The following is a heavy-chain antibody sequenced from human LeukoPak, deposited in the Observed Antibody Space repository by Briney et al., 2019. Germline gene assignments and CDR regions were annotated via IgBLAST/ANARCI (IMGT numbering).Heavy chain of an antibody. J-gene: IGHJ3*02. D-gene: IGHD3-22*01. Sequence: GGSLRLSCAASGFTFSSYGMHWVRQAPGKGLEGGAVIWYDGSNKYYADSVKGRFTISRDNSKNTLYLQMNSLRAEDTAVYYCARPITMIVTDAFDIWGQGTMVTVSS. CDR2: IWYDGSNK. V-gene: IGHV3-33*08. CDR3: ARPITMIVTDAFDI. CDR1: GFTFSSYG.